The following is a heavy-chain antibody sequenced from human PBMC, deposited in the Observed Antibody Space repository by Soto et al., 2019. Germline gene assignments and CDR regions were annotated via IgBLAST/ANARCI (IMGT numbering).Heavy chain of an antibody. CDR1: GFTFSSYW. CDR3: VRTSLVVAAATREDY. Sequence: EVQLVESGGGLVQPGGSLRLSCAASGFTFSSYWMHWVRQAPGKGLVWVSRINSDWSSTSYADSVKGRFTISRDNAKNTLYRQMNSLRAEDTAVYYCVRTSLVVAAATREDYWGQGTLVTVSS. D-gene: IGHD2-15*01. V-gene: IGHV3-74*01. J-gene: IGHJ4*02. CDR2: INSDWSST.